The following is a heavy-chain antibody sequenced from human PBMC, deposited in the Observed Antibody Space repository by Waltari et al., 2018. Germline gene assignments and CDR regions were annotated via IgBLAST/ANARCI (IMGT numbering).Heavy chain of an antibody. CDR3: TRTRYCSTTNCQVDWFDP. D-gene: IGHD2-2*01. J-gene: IGHJ5*02. CDR2: INGEGGRT. CDR1: GFTFSSYW. V-gene: IGHV3-74*01. Sequence: EVQLVESGGGLVQPGGSLRLSCAASGFTFSSYWMHWVRQAPGKGLVWVSRINGEGGRTSYADSVKGRFTISRDNANNTLYLQMNSLRAEDTAVYYCTRTRYCSTTNCQVDWFDPWGQGTLVTVSS.